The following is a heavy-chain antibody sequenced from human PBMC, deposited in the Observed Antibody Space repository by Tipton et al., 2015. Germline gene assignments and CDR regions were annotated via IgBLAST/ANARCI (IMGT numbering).Heavy chain of an antibody. CDR3: ARSGGYGWDS. Sequence: SLRLSCAASGFTFSSYAMSWVRQAPGKRLEWVANIKPDGSESYYVDSVQGRFTFSRDNAKNSLYLQMNSLRAEDTAVYYCARSGGYGWDSWGQGTLVTVSS. D-gene: IGHD5-12*01. J-gene: IGHJ4*02. V-gene: IGHV3-7*01. CDR2: IKPDGSES. CDR1: GFTFSSYA.